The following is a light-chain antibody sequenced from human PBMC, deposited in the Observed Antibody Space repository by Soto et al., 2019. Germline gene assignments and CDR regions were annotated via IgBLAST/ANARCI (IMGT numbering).Light chain of an antibody. CDR1: QSVSNY. J-gene: IGKJ4*01. V-gene: IGKV3-11*01. CDR3: QQRSDWLT. Sequence: EIVLTQSPATLSLSPGERATLSCRANQSVSNYLAWYQQKPGQAPRLLIYDTSNRATGIPARFSGSVSRTDFTLTISSLEPEDFAVYYCQQRSDWLTVGGGTKVEIK. CDR2: DTS.